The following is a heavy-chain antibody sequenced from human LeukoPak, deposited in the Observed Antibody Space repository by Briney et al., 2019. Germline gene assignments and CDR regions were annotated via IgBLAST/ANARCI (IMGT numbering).Heavy chain of an antibody. CDR1: GGSISSSSYY. D-gene: IGHD6-13*01. Sequence: SETLSLTCTVSGGSISSSSYYWGWIRQPPGKGLEWIGSIYYSGSTYYNPSLKSRVTISVDTSKNQFSLKLSSVTAADTAVYYCARVAIAAAGKGFDYWGQGTLVTVSS. CDR2: IYYSGST. CDR3: ARVAIAAAGKGFDY. J-gene: IGHJ4*02. V-gene: IGHV4-39*07.